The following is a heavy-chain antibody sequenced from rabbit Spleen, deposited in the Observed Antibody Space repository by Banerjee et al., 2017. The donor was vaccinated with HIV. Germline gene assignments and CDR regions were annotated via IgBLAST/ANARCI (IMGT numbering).Heavy chain of an antibody. CDR3: ARGSAAMTMVITGYCLSL. J-gene: IGHJ4*01. D-gene: IGHD2-1*01. CDR1: GFFFSTSYY. CDR2: LYPDGIGST. V-gene: IGHV1S40*01. Sequence: QSLEESGGDMVKPGASLTLTCTASGFFFSTSYYICWVRQAPGKGLEWIGRLYPDGIGSTAYASWAKGRFTISKPSSTTVTLQMTSLTAADTATYCCARGSAAMTMVITGYCLSLWGPGTLVTVS.